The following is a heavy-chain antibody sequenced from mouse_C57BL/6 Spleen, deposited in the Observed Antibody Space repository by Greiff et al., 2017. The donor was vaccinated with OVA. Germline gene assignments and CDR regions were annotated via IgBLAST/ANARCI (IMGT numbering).Heavy chain of an antibody. CDR1: GYTFTSYG. CDR3: ARGSSITTGWFAY. Sequence: QVHVKQSGAELARPGASVKLSCKASGYTFTSYGISWVKQRTGQGLEWIGEIYPRSGNTYYNEKFKGKATLTADKSSSTAYMELRSLTSEDSAVYFCARGSSITTGWFAYWGQGTLVTVSA. V-gene: IGHV1-81*01. CDR2: IYPRSGNT. D-gene: IGHD1-1*01. J-gene: IGHJ3*01.